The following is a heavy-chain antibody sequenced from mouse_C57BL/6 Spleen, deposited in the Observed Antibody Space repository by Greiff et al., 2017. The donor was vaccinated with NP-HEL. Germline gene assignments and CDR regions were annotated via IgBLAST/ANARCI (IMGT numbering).Heavy chain of an antibody. J-gene: IGHJ2*01. Sequence: VHLVESGAELAKPGASVKLSCKASGYTFTSYWMHWVKQRPGQGLEWIGYINPSSGYTKYNQKFKDKATLTADKSSSTAYMQLSSLTYEDSAVYYCARWTTVVAEGFDYWGQGTTLTVSS. D-gene: IGHD1-1*01. CDR2: INPSSGYT. V-gene: IGHV1-7*01. CDR1: GYTFTSYW. CDR3: ARWTTVVAEGFDY.